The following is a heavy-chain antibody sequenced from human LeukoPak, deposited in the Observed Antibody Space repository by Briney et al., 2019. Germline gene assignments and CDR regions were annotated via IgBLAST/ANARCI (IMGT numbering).Heavy chain of an antibody. CDR1: GFMFSGYG. D-gene: IGHD3-10*01. CDR3: VKDRIVISFGDVSKH. CDR2: MSHDGNYK. Sequence: GGSLRLSCAASGFMFSGYGMHWVRQAPGKGLEWVALMSHDGNYKHYADSVKGRFTISRDNSKNTLYLQMNSLRVEDTAVYYCVKDRIVISFGDVSKHWGQGTLVAVSS. J-gene: IGHJ1*01. V-gene: IGHV3-30*18.